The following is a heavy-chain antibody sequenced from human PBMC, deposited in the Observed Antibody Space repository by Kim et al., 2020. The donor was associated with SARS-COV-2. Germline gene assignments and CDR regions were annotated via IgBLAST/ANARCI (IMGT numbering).Heavy chain of an antibody. V-gene: IGHV4-34*01. CDR1: GGSFSGYY. D-gene: IGHD6-13*01. CDR3: ARGLTYSSSVNWFDP. CDR2: INHSGST. Sequence: SETLSLTCAVYGGSFSGYYWSWIRQPPGKGLEWIGEINHSGSTNYNPSLKSRVTISVDTSKNQFSLKLSSVTAADTAVYYCARGLTYSSSVNWFDPWGQGTLVTVSS. J-gene: IGHJ5*02.